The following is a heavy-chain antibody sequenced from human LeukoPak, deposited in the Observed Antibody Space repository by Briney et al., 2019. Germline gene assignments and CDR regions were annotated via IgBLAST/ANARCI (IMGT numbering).Heavy chain of an antibody. D-gene: IGHD6-19*01. CDR3: ARLQQWLPADY. V-gene: IGHV4-59*08. CDR1: GDSISSYY. J-gene: IGHJ4*02. Sequence: PSETLSLTCTVSGDSISSYYWSWIRQPPGKGLEWIGYISYSGSTNYNPSLKSRVTISVDTSKNQFSLKLSFVTAADTAVYYCARLQQWLPADYWGQGTLVTVSS. CDR2: ISYSGST.